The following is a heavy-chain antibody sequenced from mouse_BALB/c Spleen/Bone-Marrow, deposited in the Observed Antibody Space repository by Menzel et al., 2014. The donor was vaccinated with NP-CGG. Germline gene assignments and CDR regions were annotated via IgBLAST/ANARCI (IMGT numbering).Heavy chain of an antibody. CDR1: GFDFSRYW. Sequence: DVMLVESGGGLVQPGGSLKLSCAASGFDFSRYWMGWVRQAPGKGLEWIGEINPDSSTINYTPSLKDKFIISRDNAKNTLYLQMSKVRSEDTALYYCARQGYYGYTDYWGQGTTLTVSS. V-gene: IGHV4-1*02. CDR3: ARQGYYGYTDY. D-gene: IGHD1-2*01. CDR2: INPDSSTI. J-gene: IGHJ2*01.